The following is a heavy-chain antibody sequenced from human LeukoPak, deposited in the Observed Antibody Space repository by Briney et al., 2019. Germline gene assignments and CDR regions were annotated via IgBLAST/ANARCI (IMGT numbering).Heavy chain of an antibody. CDR1: GYTFTGYY. Sequence: ASVKVSCKASGYTFTGYYMHWVRQAPGQGLEWMGWINPNSGGTNYAQKFQGRVTMTRDTSISTAYMELSRLRSDDTAVYYCASRDGYNRQYYFDYWGQGTLVTVSS. CDR2: INPNSGGT. D-gene: IGHD5-24*01. V-gene: IGHV1-2*02. CDR3: ASRDGYNRQYYFDY. J-gene: IGHJ4*02.